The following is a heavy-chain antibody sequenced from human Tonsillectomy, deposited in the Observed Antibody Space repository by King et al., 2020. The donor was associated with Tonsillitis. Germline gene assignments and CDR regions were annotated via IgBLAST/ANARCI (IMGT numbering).Heavy chain of an antibody. Sequence: QLVQSGAEKRNPGASVRVSCQPSGYTFSDNYVHWVRQAPGQGLEWMGWINSDSGNTDYAQKFQGRVTLTRDASISTVYMELGSLTSDDTAEYFCARQVKKNIGEKYFDDWGQGTLVSVSS. CDR3: ARQVKKNIGEKYFDD. V-gene: IGHV1-2*02. D-gene: IGHD2/OR15-2a*01. CDR1: GYTFSDNY. CDR2: INSDSGNT. J-gene: IGHJ4*02.